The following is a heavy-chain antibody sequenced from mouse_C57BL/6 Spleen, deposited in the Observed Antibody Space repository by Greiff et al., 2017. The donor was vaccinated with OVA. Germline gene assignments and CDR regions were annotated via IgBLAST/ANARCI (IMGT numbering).Heavy chain of an antibody. CDR3: ARGGTSRYFDV. CDR1: GYAFSSSW. D-gene: IGHD2-14*01. CDR2: IYPGDGDT. J-gene: IGHJ1*03. V-gene: IGHV1-82*01. Sequence: VQLQQSGPELVKPGASVKISCKASGYAFSSSWMNWVKQRPGKGLEWIGRIYPGDGDTNYNGKFKGKATLTADKSSSTAYMQLSSLTSEDSAVYFCARGGTSRYFDVWGTGTTVTVSS.